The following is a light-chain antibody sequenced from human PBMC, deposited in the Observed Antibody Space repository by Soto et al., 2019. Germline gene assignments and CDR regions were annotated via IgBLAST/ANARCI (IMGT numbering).Light chain of an antibody. CDR1: QSVKSS. V-gene: IGKV3-15*01. J-gene: IGKJ1*01. CDR3: QQYYSTLRT. Sequence: EIMMTPSPTTLCVSPGERATLSCRASQSVKSSLAWYQQKPGQAPRLLIYGASTRATGIPARFSGSGSGTDFTLTISSLQAEDVAVYYCQQYYSTLRTFGQGTKVDIK. CDR2: GAS.